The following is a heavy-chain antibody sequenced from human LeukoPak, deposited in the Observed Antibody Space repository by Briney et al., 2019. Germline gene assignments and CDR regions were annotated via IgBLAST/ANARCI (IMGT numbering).Heavy chain of an antibody. V-gene: IGHV3-11*01. CDR1: GFTFSDYY. J-gene: IGHJ5*02. Sequence: GGSLRLSCAASGFTFSDYYMSWIRQAPGKGLEWVSYISSSGSTIYYADSVKGRFTISRDNTKNSLYLQMNSLRAEDTAVYYCARCAGDTATWFDPWGQGTLVTVSP. D-gene: IGHD5-18*01. CDR3: ARCAGDTATWFDP. CDR2: ISSSGSTI.